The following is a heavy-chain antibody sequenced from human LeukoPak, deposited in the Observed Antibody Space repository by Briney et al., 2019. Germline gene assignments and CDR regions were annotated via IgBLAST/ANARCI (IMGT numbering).Heavy chain of an antibody. Sequence: GGSLRLSCAASGFTFDNYAMHWVRQPPGKGLEWVSLFSGDGDSTYFADSVKGRFTISRENSKNSLYLQVNSLRTEDTALYYCAKAYYGSRFSSFDYWGQGTLVTVSS. D-gene: IGHD3-10*01. CDR2: FSGDGDST. CDR3: AKAYYGSRFSSFDY. V-gene: IGHV3-43*02. CDR1: GFTFDNYA. J-gene: IGHJ4*02.